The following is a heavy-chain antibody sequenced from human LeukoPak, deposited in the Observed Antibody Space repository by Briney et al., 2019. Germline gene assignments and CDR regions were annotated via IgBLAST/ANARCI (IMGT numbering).Heavy chain of an antibody. V-gene: IGHV4-39*01. Sequence: SETLSLTCTVSGGSISSSSYYWAWIRQPPGKGLEWVGSIYYGGSTYYNPSLKSRVTISADTSKNQFSLKLSAVTAADTAVYFCARRVIVATIDYWGQGTLVTVSS. CDR3: ARRVIVATIDY. CDR1: GGSISSSSYY. D-gene: IGHD5-12*01. J-gene: IGHJ4*02. CDR2: IYYGGST.